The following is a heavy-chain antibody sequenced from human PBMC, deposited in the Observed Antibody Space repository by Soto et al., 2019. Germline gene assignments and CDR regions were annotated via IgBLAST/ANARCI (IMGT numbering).Heavy chain of an antibody. J-gene: IGHJ4*02. D-gene: IGHD3-22*01. CDR2: ISAYNGNT. CDR1: GYTFTSYG. V-gene: IGHV1-18*01. Sequence: QVQLVQSGAEVKKPGASVKVSCKASGYTFTSYGISWVRQAPGQGLEWMGWISAYNGNTNYAQKLQGRVTMTTDTSTRTAYMELRSLRSDDTAVYYCARDLGNYYDSSGYTPRGYWGQGTLVTVSS. CDR3: ARDLGNYYDSSGYTPRGY.